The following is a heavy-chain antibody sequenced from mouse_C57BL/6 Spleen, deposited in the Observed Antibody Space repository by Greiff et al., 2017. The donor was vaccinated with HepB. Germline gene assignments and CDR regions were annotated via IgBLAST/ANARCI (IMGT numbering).Heavy chain of an antibody. D-gene: IGHD2-3*01. J-gene: IGHJ2*01. CDR1: GYAFSSSW. Sequence: QVQLQQSGPELVKPGASVKISCKASGYAFSSSWMNWVKQRPGKGLEWIGRIYPGDGDTNYNGKFKGKATLTADKSSSTAYMQLSSLTSEDSAVYFCARGDDGYYVDYFDYWGQGTTLTVSS. CDR3: ARGDDGYYVDYFDY. V-gene: IGHV1-82*01. CDR2: IYPGDGDT.